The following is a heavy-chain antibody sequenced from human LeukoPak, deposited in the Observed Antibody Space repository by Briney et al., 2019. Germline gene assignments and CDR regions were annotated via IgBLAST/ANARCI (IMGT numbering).Heavy chain of an antibody. Sequence: GGSLRLSCAASAFSFSDYNMNWVRQAPGKGLEWVSSITSTGSYIYYADSVKGRFTISRDNSKNTLYLQMNSLRAEDTAVYYCAKEGYDILGVDYWGQGTLVTVSS. D-gene: IGHD3-9*01. CDR1: AFSFSDYN. V-gene: IGHV3-21*04. CDR2: ITSTGSYI. J-gene: IGHJ4*02. CDR3: AKEGYDILGVDY.